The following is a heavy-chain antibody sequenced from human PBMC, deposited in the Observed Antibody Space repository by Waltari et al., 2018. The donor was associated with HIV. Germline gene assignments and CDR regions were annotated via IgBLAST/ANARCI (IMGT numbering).Heavy chain of an antibody. J-gene: IGHJ6*02. CDR2: INTGNGNT. D-gene: IGHD6-13*01. CDR3: TRDEFSSWSQSGGMDV. Sequence: QVQLVQSGAEVKKPGASVKVSCQTSGYTFVDYAIPWVRQAPGQRLECMGWINTGNGNTKYSQEFQGRVSITRDTSASTVFMELSRLRSEDTALYYCTRDEFSSWSQSGGMDVWGQGTTVTVS. V-gene: IGHV1-3*04. CDR1: GYTFVDYA.